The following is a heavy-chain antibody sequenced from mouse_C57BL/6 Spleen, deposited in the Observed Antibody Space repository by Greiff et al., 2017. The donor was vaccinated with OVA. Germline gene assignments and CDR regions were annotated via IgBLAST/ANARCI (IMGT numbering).Heavy chain of an antibody. V-gene: IGHV2-2*01. Sequence: VQGVESGPGLVQPSQSLSITCTVSGFSLTSYGVHWVRQSPGKGLEWLGVIWSGGSTDYNAAFISRLSISKDNSKSQVFFKMNSLQADDTAIYYCARNYDDYDVRYFDVWGTGTTVTVSS. J-gene: IGHJ1*03. CDR2: IWSGGST. D-gene: IGHD2-4*01. CDR3: ARNYDDYDVRYFDV. CDR1: GFSLTSYG.